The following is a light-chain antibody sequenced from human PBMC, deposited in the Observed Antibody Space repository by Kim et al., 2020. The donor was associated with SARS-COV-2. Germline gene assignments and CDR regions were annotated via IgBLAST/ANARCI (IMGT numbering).Light chain of an antibody. CDR2: VGTGGIVG. Sequence: QLVLTQPPSASASLGASVTLTCTLSSGYSNYKVDWYQQRPGKGPRFVMRVGTGGIVGSKGGGIPDRFSVLGSGLNRYLTIKDIQEDDESDYHCGADHGSGSNFVRVFGGGTQLTVL. CDR3: GADHGSGSNFVRV. J-gene: IGLJ3*02. CDR1: SGYSNYK. V-gene: IGLV9-49*01.